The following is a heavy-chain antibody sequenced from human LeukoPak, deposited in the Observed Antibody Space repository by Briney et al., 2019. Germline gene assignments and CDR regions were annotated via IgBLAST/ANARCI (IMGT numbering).Heavy chain of an antibody. CDR1: GLPIADFA. V-gene: IGHV3-43*02. Sequence: GGSLRLSCVASGLPIADFAMHWVRQAPGKGLEWVSLISGDGVSTFYADSVKGRFSISRDNSKNSLSLEMNSLKTEDTAMYYCARESGKFDYWGQGTLVAVSS. CDR3: ARESGKFDY. J-gene: IGHJ4*02. CDR2: ISGDGVST.